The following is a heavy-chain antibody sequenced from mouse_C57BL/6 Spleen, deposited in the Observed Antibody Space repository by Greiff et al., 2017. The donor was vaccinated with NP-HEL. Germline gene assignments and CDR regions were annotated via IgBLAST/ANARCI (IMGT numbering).Heavy chain of an antibody. CDR1: GYTFTSYW. CDR3: ARSGFITTVVAHFDY. V-gene: IGHV1-50*01. Sequence: QVQLQQSGAELVKPGASVKLSCKASGYTFTSYWMQWVKQRPGQGLEWIGEIDPSDSYTNYNQKFKGKATLTVDTSSSTAYMQLSSLTSEDSAVYYCARSGFITTVVAHFDYWGQGTTLTVSS. CDR2: IDPSDSYT. D-gene: IGHD1-1*01. J-gene: IGHJ2*01.